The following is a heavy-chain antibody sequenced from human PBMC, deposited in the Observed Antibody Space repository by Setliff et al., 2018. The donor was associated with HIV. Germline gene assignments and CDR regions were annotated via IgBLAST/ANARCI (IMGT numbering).Heavy chain of an antibody. Sequence: SETLSLTCTISGGSFGVYRWSWIRQSAGRGLEWIGRIDSSGTTDYQPSLKGRVAISVDTSRNQFSLRVTSVTAADTAVYFCARDRHSAGLGSYGPWGPGILVTVSS. CDR3: ARDRHSAGLGSYGP. J-gene: IGHJ5*02. CDR1: GGSFGVYR. V-gene: IGHV4-4*07. CDR2: IDSSGTT. D-gene: IGHD3-10*01.